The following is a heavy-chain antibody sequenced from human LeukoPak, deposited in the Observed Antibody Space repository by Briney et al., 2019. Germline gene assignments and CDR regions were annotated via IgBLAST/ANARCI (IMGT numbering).Heavy chain of an antibody. J-gene: IGHJ4*02. CDR1: GYTFTSYG. CDR2: ISAYNGNT. Sequence: ASVKVSCKASGYTFTSYGISWMRQAPGPGLEWRGWISAYNGNTSYAQKLQGRGTMTTDTSTSTAYMELRSLRSDATAVYYCARDLNSGFSDYWGQGTLVTVSS. D-gene: IGHD6-19*01. CDR3: ARDLNSGFSDY. V-gene: IGHV1-18*01.